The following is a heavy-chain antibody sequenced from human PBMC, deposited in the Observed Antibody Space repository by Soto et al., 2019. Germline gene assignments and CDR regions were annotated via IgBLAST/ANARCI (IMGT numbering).Heavy chain of an antibody. D-gene: IGHD4-17*01. Sequence: EVQLVESGGGLVQPGGSLRLSCAASGFTFSSYWMSWVRQAPGKGLEWVANIKQDGSEKYYVDSVKGRFTISRDNAKNSLYLQMNSLRPEDTAVYYCARAYGDYVFPYWFDPWGQGTLVTVSS. V-gene: IGHV3-7*01. CDR3: ARAYGDYVFPYWFDP. J-gene: IGHJ5*02. CDR2: IKQDGSEK. CDR1: GFTFSSYW.